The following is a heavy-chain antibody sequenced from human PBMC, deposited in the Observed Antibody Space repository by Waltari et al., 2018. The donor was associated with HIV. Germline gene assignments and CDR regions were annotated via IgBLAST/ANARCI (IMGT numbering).Heavy chain of an antibody. CDR1: GYPLTAYY. Sequence: QVQLLQSGAEVKKPGDSVKVSCKASGYPLTAYYIHWVRQAPGQGLEWMGWVYPNTGDTNYAQKFQGRVTMARDASIRTVSMELSRLRSDDTAVYYCVRQMTFYDAFDIWGQGTLVTVSA. V-gene: IGHV1-2*02. CDR2: VYPNTGDT. J-gene: IGHJ3*02. CDR3: VRQMTFYDAFDI.